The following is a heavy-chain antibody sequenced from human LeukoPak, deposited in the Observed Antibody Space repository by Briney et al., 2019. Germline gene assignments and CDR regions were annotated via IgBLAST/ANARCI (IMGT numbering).Heavy chain of an antibody. CDR1: GFTFDDYA. CDR2: ISWNSGSI. D-gene: IGHD3-22*01. J-gene: IGHJ4*02. Sequence: GGSLRLSCAASGFTFDDYAMHWVRQAPGKGLEWVSGISWNSGSIGYADSVKGRFTISRDNAKNSLYPQMNSLRAEDTALYYCARDSSGYYSGGNDYWGQGTLVTVSS. CDR3: ARDSSGYYSGGNDY. V-gene: IGHV3-9*01.